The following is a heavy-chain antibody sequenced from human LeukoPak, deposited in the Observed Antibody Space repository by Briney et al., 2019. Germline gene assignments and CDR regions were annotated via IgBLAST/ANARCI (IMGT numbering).Heavy chain of an antibody. CDR2: IYPGDSDP. Sequence: GASPKISCKGSGYSFTSYWIGWVGQMPGKGLEWMGIIYPGDSDPRSSPSFQGQVTISADKCISTAYLQWRSLKASDTAMYFCASQSSRSFDYWGQGTLVTVSS. CDR1: GYSFTSYW. J-gene: IGHJ4*02. D-gene: IGHD2-2*01. V-gene: IGHV5-51*01. CDR3: ASQSSRSFDY.